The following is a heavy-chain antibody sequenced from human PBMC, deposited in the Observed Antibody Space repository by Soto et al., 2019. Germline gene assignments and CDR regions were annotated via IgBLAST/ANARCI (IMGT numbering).Heavy chain of an antibody. CDR3: ARRAQDYGDLHYFDY. J-gene: IGHJ4*02. D-gene: IGHD4-17*01. V-gene: IGHV4-31*03. CDR1: GGSISSGGYY. CDR2: IYYSGST. Sequence: SETLSLTCPVSGGSISSGGYYLSWIRQHPGKGLEWIGYIYYSGSTYYNPSLKSRVTISVDTSKNQFSLKLSSVTAADTAVYYCARRAQDYGDLHYFDYWGQGTLVTVSS.